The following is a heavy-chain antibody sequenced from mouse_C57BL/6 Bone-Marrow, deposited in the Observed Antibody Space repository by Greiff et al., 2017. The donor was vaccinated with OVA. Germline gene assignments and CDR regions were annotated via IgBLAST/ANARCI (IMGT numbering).Heavy chain of an antibody. D-gene: IGHD4-1*01. Sequence: VQLQQSGPVLVKPGASVKMSCKASGYTFTDYYMNWVKQSHGKSLEWIGVINPYNGGTSYNQKFKGKATLTVDKSSSTAYMELNSLTSEDSAVYYCASPLGRSFAYWGQGTLVTVSA. CDR1: GYTFTDYY. CDR3: ASPLGRSFAY. CDR2: INPYNGGT. V-gene: IGHV1-19*01. J-gene: IGHJ3*01.